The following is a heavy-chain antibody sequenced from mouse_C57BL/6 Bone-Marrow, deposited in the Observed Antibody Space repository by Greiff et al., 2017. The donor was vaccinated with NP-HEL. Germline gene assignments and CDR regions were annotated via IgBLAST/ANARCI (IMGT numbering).Heavy chain of an antibody. CDR1: GFTFSSYA. V-gene: IGHV5-4*01. Sequence: EVQLQQSGGGLVKPGGSLKLSCAASGFTFSSYAMSWVRQTPEKRLEWVATISAGGSYTYYPDTVQGRFTISRDNAKNNLYLQMSHLKSEDTAMYYCARSGLPHYFDYWGQGTTLTVSS. CDR2: ISAGGSYT. J-gene: IGHJ2*01. CDR3: ARSGLPHYFDY. D-gene: IGHD2-2*01.